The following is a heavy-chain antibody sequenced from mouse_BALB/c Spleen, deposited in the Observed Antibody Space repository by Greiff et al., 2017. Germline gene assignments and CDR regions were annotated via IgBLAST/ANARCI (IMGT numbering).Heavy chain of an antibody. Sequence: EVKLVESGPELVKPGASVKISCKASGYSFTGYFMNWVMQSHGKSLEWIGRINPYNGDTFYNQKFKGKATLTVDKSSSTAHMELRSLASEDSAVYYCARSDYDGLYAMDYWGQGTSVTVSS. CDR3: ARSDYDGLYAMDY. CDR2: INPYNGDT. CDR1: GYSFTGYF. J-gene: IGHJ4*01. D-gene: IGHD2-4*01. V-gene: IGHV1-20*02.